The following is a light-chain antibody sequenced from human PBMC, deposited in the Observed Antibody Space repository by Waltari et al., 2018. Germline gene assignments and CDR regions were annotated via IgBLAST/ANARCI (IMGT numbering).Light chain of an antibody. J-gene: IGLJ1*01. CDR3: CSYAGSYV. CDR1: SSDVGGYHY. V-gene: IGLV2-11*01. Sequence: QSALTQPRPVSGSPGQSVTISCTGTSSDVGGYHYVSWYQQPPGKAPKLMIYDVSKRPSGVPDRFSGSKSGNTASLTISGLQAEDEADYYCCSYAGSYVFGTGTKVTVL. CDR2: DVS.